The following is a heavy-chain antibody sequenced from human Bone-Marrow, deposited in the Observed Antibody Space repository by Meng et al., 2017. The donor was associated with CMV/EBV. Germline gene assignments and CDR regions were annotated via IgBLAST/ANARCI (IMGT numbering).Heavy chain of an antibody. CDR1: GFTFGDYT. CDR2: IRSKAYGGTT. J-gene: IGHJ4*02. V-gene: IGHV3-49*04. Sequence: GGSLKISCIASGFTFGDYTITWVRQAPGKGLEWVGFIRSKAYGGTTEYAASVKGRFSISRDDSKSISYLQMNSLKTEDTAVYYCTRLSYCGGDCYRGPIDYWGQGTRVTGSS. CDR3: TRLSYCGGDCYRGPIDY. D-gene: IGHD2-21*01.